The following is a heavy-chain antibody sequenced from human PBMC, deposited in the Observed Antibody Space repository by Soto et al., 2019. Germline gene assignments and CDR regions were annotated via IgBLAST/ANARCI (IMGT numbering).Heavy chain of an antibody. J-gene: IGHJ4*02. D-gene: IGHD6-25*01. CDR3: ARDRSVSAWYYVDY. CDR2: ISDDGSNK. CDR1: GFTFSSYA. V-gene: IGHV3-30-3*01. Sequence: GGSLRLSCAASGFTFSSYAMHWVRQAPGKGLEWVAIISDDGSNKYNADSVKGRFNNSRDNSRNTLFLQMNSLRAEDTAVYYCARDRSVSAWYYVDYWGQGTLVTVSS.